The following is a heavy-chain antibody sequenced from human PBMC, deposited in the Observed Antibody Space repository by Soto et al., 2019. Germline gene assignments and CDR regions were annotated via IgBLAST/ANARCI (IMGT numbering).Heavy chain of an antibody. D-gene: IGHD3-9*01. J-gene: IGHJ6*02. V-gene: IGHV4-39*07. Sequence: PSETLSLTCTVSGGSISSSSYYWGWIRQPPGKGLEWIGSIYYSGSTNYNPSLKSRVTISVDTSKNQFSLKLSSVTAADTAVYYCARGGIGYDILTGYYNYYYYGMDVWGQGTTVTVSS. CDR2: IYYSGST. CDR1: GGSISSSSYY. CDR3: ARGGIGYDILTGYYNYYYYGMDV.